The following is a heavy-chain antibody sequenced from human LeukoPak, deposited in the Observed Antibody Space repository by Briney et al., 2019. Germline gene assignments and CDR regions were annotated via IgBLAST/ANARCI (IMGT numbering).Heavy chain of an antibody. CDR2: INPNSGGT. CDR1: RYTFTGYY. CDR3: AREKQQRRVNWFDP. V-gene: IGHV1-2*06. J-gene: IGHJ5*02. D-gene: IGHD6-13*01. Sequence: ASVKVSCKASRYTFTGYYMHWVRQAPGQGLEWMGRINPNSGGTNYAQKFQGRVTMTRDTSISTAYMELSRLRSDDTAVYYCAREKQQRRVNWFDPWGQGTLVTVSS.